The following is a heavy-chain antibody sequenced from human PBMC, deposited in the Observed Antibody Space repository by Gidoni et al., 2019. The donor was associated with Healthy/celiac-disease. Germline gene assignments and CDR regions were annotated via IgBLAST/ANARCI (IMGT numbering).Heavy chain of an antibody. CDR1: GGSISSGGYY. CDR2: IYYSWST. J-gene: IGHJ6*02. CDR3: AREPKIAAAEDYYYYGMDV. D-gene: IGHD6-13*01. Sequence: QVQLQESGPGLVKPSQTLSLTCTVSGGSISSGGYYWSWIRQHPGKGLEWIGYIYYSWSTYYNPSLKSRVTISVDTSKNQFSLKLSSVTAADTAVYYCAREPKIAAAEDYYYYGMDVWGQGTTVTVSS. V-gene: IGHV4-31*03.